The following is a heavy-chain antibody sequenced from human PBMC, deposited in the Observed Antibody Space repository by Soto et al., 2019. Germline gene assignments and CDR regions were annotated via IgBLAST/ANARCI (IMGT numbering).Heavy chain of an antibody. Sequence: QVQLVESGGGVVQPGRSLRLSCAASGFTFNNYDMHWVRQSPGKGLEWVAVTSYDGNNKYYADSVKGRFTISRDNSKNTLSLQMNSLRPEDTAVYYCAKVLSVIVADSFDIWCQGTMVTVSS. V-gene: IGHV3-30*18. CDR1: GFTFNNYD. J-gene: IGHJ3*02. CDR3: AKVLSVIVADSFDI. CDR2: TSYDGNNK. D-gene: IGHD3-22*01.